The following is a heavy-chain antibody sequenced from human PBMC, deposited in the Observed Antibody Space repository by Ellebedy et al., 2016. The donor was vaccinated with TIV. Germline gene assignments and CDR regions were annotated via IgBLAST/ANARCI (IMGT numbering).Heavy chain of an antibody. CDR2: ISGHGLTT. J-gene: IGHJ6*03. CDR3: VRFPRGAPFADYLYYMDV. D-gene: IGHD3-10*01. V-gene: IGHV3-30*13. Sequence: GESLKISCAASGFIFNSHGMHWVRQAPGKGLEWVAVISGHGLTTYYADSVKGRFTISRDNSNNSLYLQINSLRAEDTAVYYCVRFPRGAPFADYLYYMDVWGKGIMVTVSS. CDR1: GFIFNSHG.